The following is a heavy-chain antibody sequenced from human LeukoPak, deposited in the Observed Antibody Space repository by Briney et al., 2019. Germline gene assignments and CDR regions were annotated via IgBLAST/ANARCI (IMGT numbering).Heavy chain of an antibody. V-gene: IGHV4-59*08. CDR2: IYYSGST. Sequence: PSETLSLTCTVSGGSISSYYWSWIRQPPGKGLEWIGYIYYSGSTNYNPSLKSRVTISVDTSKNQFSLKLSSVTAADTAVYYCVRHDYYDSSGYSFWFDPWGQGTLVTVSS. CDR3: VRHDYYDSSGYSFWFDP. CDR1: GGSISSYY. J-gene: IGHJ5*02. D-gene: IGHD3-22*01.